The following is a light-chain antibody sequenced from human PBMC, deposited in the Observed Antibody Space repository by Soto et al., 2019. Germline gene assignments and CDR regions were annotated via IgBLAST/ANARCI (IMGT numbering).Light chain of an antibody. Sequence: DIQMTQSPSSLSASIGDRVTITCPASQSVRTHLNWYHQKPGKAPELLIYAASSLQAGVPSRFSGSGSGTDFTLTISSLHPEDFGDYYCQQSYSPPRTFGQGTNLDIK. V-gene: IGKV1-39*01. CDR1: QSVRTH. J-gene: IGKJ2*01. CDR2: AAS. CDR3: QQSYSPPRT.